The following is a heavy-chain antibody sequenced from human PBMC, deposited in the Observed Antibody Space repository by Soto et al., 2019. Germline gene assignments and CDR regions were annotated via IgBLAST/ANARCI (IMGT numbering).Heavy chain of an antibody. V-gene: IGHV3-23*01. CDR2: ISSSGGRT. CDR1: GFRFVNYG. J-gene: IGHJ4*02. D-gene: IGHD3-3*01. CDR3: AKVAKPRVVIEYFDY. Sequence: EVQLLESGGGLVQPGGSVRLSCGTSGFRFVNYGMGWVRQAPGQGLEWVSGISSSGGRTYFADSVRGRFTISRDNSKNKMYLQMDSLRVEDTAVYDCAKVAKPRVVIEYFDYWGQGSLVTVSS.